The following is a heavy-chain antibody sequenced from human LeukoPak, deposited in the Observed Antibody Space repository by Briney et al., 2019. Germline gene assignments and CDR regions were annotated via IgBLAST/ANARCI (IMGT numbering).Heavy chain of an antibody. D-gene: IGHD6-13*01. J-gene: IGHJ4*02. CDR1: GGSISSYY. Sequence: PSETLSLTCTVSGGSISSYYWSWIRQPPGKGLEWIGYIYYSGSTNYNPSLKSRVAISVDTSKNQFSLKLSSVTAADTAVYYCARLYSSSWDYYFDYWGQGTLVTVSS. CDR3: ARLYSSSWDYYFDY. V-gene: IGHV4-59*08. CDR2: IYYSGST.